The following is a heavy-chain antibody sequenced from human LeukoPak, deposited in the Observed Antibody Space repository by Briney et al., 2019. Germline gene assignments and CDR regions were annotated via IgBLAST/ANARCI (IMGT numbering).Heavy chain of an antibody. V-gene: IGHV1-18*01. D-gene: IGHD4-23*01. CDR2: ISAYNGNT. Sequence: ASVKVSCKASGYTFTSYGISWVRQAPGQGLEWMGWISAYNGNTNYAQKLQGRVTMTTDTSTSTAYMELRSLRSDDTAVYYCARGNDCGGNSDAFDIWGQGTMVTVSS. CDR3: ARGNDCGGNSDAFDI. CDR1: GYTFTSYG. J-gene: IGHJ3*02.